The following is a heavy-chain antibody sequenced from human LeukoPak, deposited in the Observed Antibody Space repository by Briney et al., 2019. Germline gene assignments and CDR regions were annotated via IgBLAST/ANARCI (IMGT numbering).Heavy chain of an antibody. Sequence: PSETLSLTCTVSGGSISSSSYYWGWIRQPPRKGLEWIGYIYYSGSTNYNPSLKSRVTISVDTSKNQFSLKLSSVTAADTAVYYCARARYYYGSGSELYDAFDIWGQGTMVTVSS. V-gene: IGHV4-61*05. D-gene: IGHD3-10*01. J-gene: IGHJ3*02. CDR3: ARARYYYGSGSELYDAFDI. CDR2: IYYSGST. CDR1: GGSISSSSYY.